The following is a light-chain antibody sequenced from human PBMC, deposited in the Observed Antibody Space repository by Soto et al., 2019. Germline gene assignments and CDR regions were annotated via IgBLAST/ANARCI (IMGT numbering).Light chain of an antibody. Sequence: EIVLTQSPATLSLSPGERATLSCRASQSVSSYLAWYQQKPGQAPRLLIYDASNRATGIPARFSGSGSGTDFTLTISIIEPEAFAVYYCQQRSNWPLTFGGGTKVEIK. CDR1: QSVSSY. CDR2: DAS. J-gene: IGKJ4*01. V-gene: IGKV3-11*01. CDR3: QQRSNWPLT.